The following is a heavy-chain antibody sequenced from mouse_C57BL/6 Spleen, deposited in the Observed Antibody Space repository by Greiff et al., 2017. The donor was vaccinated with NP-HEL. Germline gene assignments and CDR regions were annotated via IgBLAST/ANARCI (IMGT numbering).Heavy chain of an antibody. CDR1: GYTFTSYW. V-gene: IGHV1-55*01. Sequence: QVQLQQPGAELVKPGASVKMSCKASGYTFTSYWITWVKQRPGQGLEWIGDIYPGSGSTNYNEKFKGKATLTVDTSSSTAYMQLSSLTSEDSAVYYCASFYYYGSSFDYWGQGTTLTVSS. D-gene: IGHD1-1*01. CDR3: ASFYYYGSSFDY. J-gene: IGHJ2*01. CDR2: IYPGSGST.